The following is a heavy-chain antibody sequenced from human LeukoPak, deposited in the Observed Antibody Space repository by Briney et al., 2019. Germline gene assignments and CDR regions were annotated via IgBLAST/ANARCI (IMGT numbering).Heavy chain of an antibody. D-gene: IGHD3-10*01. CDR2: ITKSSNTI. CDR1: GFTFSSYE. CDR3: ARGLWFGEGFGMDV. J-gene: IGHJ6*02. Sequence: TGGCLRLSCAASGFTFSSYEMSWVRQAPGKGLEWVSYITKSSNTIYYADSVKGRFTISRDNAQNSMYQQMNSLRAEDTAVYYCARGLWFGEGFGMDVWGQETTVTVSS. V-gene: IGHV3-48*03.